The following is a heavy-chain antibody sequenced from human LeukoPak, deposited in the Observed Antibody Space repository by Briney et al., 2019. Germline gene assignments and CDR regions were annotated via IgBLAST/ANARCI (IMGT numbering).Heavy chain of an antibody. J-gene: IGHJ4*02. CDR2: IIPIFGKA. CDR1: GGTFSSYA. V-gene: IGHV1-69*05. D-gene: IGHD3-10*01. Sequence: GASVKVSCKASGGTFSSYAISWVRQAPGQGLEWMGRIIPIFGKANYAQKFQGRVTITTDESTSTAYMELSSLRSEDTAVYYCARDNYYGSGSYDYWGQGTLVTVSS. CDR3: ARDNYYGSGSYDY.